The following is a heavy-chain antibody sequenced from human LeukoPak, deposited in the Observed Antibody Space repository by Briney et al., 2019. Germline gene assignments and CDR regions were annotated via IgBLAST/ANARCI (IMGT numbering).Heavy chain of an antibody. J-gene: IGHJ4*02. CDR2: INSDGSST. D-gene: IGHD6-13*01. V-gene: IGHV3-74*01. Sequence: GGSLRLSCAASGFTFSSYWMHWVRQAPGKGLVWVSRINSDGSSTSYADSVKGRFTISRDSSKNTLYLQMNSLRAEDTATYYCARVIRAAPGKGYFDYWGQGTLVTVSS. CDR1: GFTFSSYW. CDR3: ARVIRAAPGKGYFDY.